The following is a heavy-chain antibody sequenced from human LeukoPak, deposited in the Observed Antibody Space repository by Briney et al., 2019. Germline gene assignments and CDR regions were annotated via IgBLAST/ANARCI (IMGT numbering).Heavy chain of an antibody. D-gene: IGHD6-13*01. V-gene: IGHV1-46*01. J-gene: IGHJ6*02. Sequence: ASVKVSCKASGYTFTRYYLHWVRQAPGQGLEWMGIINPSGGRTNSAQQFQGRVTMTRDTSTSTVYMQLSSLRSEDTAVYYCARDLAIAAAPYGMDVWGQGTTVTVSS. CDR2: INPSGGRT. CDR3: ARDLAIAAAPYGMDV. CDR1: GYTFTRYY.